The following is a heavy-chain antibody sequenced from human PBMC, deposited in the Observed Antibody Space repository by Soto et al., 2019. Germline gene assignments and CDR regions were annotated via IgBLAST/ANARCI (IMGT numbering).Heavy chain of an antibody. J-gene: IGHJ6*02. CDR3: AKDALEWRIPYYYGMDV. D-gene: IGHD3-3*01. CDR1: GFTFSSYA. V-gene: IGHV3-23*01. CDR2: ISGSGGST. Sequence: EVQLLESGGGLVQPGGSLRLSCAASGFTFSSYAMSWVRQAPGKGLEWVSAISGSGGSTYYADSVKGRFTISRDNSKNTLYLKMNSLRAEDTAVYYCAKDALEWRIPYYYGMDVWGQGTTVPVSS.